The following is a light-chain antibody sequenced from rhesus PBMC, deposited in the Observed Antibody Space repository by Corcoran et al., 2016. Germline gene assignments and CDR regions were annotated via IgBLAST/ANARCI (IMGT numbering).Light chain of an antibody. V-gene: IGKV1-43*01. CDR3: LQRNSNPWT. J-gene: IGKJ1*01. CDR2: AAS. Sequence: DIQMTQSPSSLSASAGDTVTITCRARQGISTYLNWYQQKPGKAPKRLIYAASSLESGVPSRFSGSGSGTEFTLTITSLQPGDFATCDCLQRNSNPWTFGQGTKVEIK. CDR1: QGISTY.